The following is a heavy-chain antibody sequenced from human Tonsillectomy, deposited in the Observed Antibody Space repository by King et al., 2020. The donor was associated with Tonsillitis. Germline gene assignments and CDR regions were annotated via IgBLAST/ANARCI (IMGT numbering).Heavy chain of an antibody. CDR2: ISYDGSNK. CDR3: AKDRDIVVVPDYYYGMDV. CDR1: GFTFSSYG. J-gene: IGHJ6*02. V-gene: IGHV3-30*18. Sequence: HVQLVESGGGVVQPGRSLRLSCAASGFTFSSYGIHWVRQAPGKGLEWVAVISYDGSNKYYADSVKGRFTISRDNSKNTLYLQMNSLRAEDTAVYYCAKDRDIVVVPDYYYGMDVWGQGTTVTVSS. D-gene: IGHD2-2*01.